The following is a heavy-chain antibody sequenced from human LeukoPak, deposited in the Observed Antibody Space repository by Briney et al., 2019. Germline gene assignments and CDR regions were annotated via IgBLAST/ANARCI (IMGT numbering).Heavy chain of an antibody. V-gene: IGHV4-34*01. CDR1: GASFSGYY. J-gene: IGHJ3*02. Sequence: PSETLSPTGAVYGASFSGYYWSWIRQPPGKGREWIGAVNHSGSPNDNPSLRSRVTISVEASKNQFSLRMSSVTAADTAVYYCAREGWQWLVHAFDIWSQGTMVTVSS. CDR3: AREGWQWLVHAFDI. D-gene: IGHD6-19*01. CDR2: VNHSGSP.